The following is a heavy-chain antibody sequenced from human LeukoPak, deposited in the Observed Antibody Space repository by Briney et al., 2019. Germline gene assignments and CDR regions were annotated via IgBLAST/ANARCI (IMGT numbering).Heavy chain of an antibody. CDR3: ARQEMATIYNWSDP. Sequence: SQTLSLTCAVSGGSISSGGYSWSWIRQPPGKGLEWIGYIYHGGSTYYNPSLKSRVTISVDRSKNQFSLKLSSVTAADTAVYYCARQEMATIYNWSDPWGQGTLVTVSS. D-gene: IGHD5-24*01. CDR1: GGSISSGGYS. V-gene: IGHV4-30-2*01. J-gene: IGHJ5*02. CDR2: IYHGGST.